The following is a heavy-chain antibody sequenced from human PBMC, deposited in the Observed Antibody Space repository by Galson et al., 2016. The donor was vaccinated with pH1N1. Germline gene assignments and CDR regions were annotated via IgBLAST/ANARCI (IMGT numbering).Heavy chain of an antibody. Sequence: PALVKPTQTLTLTCTLSGFSLSTIGMRVSWIRQPPGKALEWLARMDWDDNKAYKTSLKNRLAISKDSSKNQVVLTMANVDPVDTATYYCARNYYDSRGIYVSFDYWGLGTLVTVSS. J-gene: IGHJ4*02. CDR2: MDWDDNK. CDR3: ARNYYDSRGIYVSFDY. V-gene: IGHV2-70*04. D-gene: IGHD3-22*01. CDR1: GFSLSTIGMR.